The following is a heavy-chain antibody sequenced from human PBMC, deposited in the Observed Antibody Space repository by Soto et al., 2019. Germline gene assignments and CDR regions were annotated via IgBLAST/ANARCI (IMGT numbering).Heavy chain of an antibody. D-gene: IGHD3-3*01. CDR3: ARDRSLNFAVPPYGMDV. Sequence: GGSLRLSCVVSGFMFSDHAMNWVRQAPGKGPEWISRIDESGGTTSYADSVKGRFTISRDNTRDSLYLHMSNLRAEDTAIYYCARDRSLNFAVPPYGMDVWGPGTTVTAP. J-gene: IGHJ6*02. CDR1: GFMFSDHA. V-gene: IGHV3-48*03. CDR2: IDESGGTT.